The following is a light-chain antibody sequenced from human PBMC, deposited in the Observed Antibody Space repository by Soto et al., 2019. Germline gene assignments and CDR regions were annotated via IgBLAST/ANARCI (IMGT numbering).Light chain of an antibody. CDR3: QQRYNWPNT. J-gene: IGKJ2*01. CDR1: QSVGTY. V-gene: IGKV3-11*01. Sequence: EIVLTQSPAILSLSPGERATLSCRASQSVGTYLAWYQHSPGQAPRLLIYEAANRATGIPARFSGSGSGTDFTLTISSPEPEDFAVYYCQQRYNWPNTFGQGTKLEIK. CDR2: EAA.